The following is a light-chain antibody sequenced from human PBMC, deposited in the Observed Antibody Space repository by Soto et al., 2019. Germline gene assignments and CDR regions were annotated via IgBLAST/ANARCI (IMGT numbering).Light chain of an antibody. CDR1: STDFVSYSR. CDR2: EAS. J-gene: IGLJ1*01. Sequence: QSVLTQPPSVSGSPGQSVTIPCTGTSTDFVSYSRVSWYQQPPGTAPKLIIYEASNRPSGVPDRFSGSKSGNTASLTISGLQAADEADYYCSLYTSENTYVFGTGTKVTVL. V-gene: IGLV2-18*01. CDR3: SLYTSENTYV.